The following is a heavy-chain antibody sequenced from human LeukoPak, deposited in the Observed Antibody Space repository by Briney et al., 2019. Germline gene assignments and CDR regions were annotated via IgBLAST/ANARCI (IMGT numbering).Heavy chain of an antibody. Sequence: SQTLSLTCTVSGGSISSGDYYWSWIRQPPGKGLEWIGYIYYSGSTFYNPSLKSRVTISVDTSKNQFSLKLSSVTAADTAVYYCARADYYDRGAPFDYWGQGTLVTVSS. CDR1: GGSISSGDYY. D-gene: IGHD3-22*01. J-gene: IGHJ4*02. V-gene: IGHV4-30-4*01. CDR3: ARADYYDRGAPFDY. CDR2: IYYSGST.